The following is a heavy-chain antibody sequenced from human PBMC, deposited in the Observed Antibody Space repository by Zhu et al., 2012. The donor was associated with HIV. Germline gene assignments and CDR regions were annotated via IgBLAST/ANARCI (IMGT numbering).Heavy chain of an antibody. CDR3: AKRSPPTAVAEYYFDY. J-gene: IGHJ4*01. V-gene: IGHV4-61*01. D-gene: IGHD6-19*01. Sequence: QVQLQESGPGLVKPSETLSLTCTVSGDSVSTTYYYRSWIRQPPGEGLEWIGNNYYTGSPNYNPALKSRVTISIDTSKNQFSLKLRSVTAADTAVYFCAKRSPPTAVAEYYFDYWGHGILVTVSS. CDR2: NYYTGSP. CDR1: GDSVSTTYYY.